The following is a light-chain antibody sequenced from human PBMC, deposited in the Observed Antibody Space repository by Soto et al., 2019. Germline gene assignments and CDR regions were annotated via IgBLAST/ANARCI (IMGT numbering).Light chain of an antibody. Sequence: DIQMTQSPSTLSASVGDRVTITCRASQSIGSWLAWYQQKPGRAPMLLIYKASSLESGVPSRFSGSGSGSEFTLTISSLQPDDFATYYCQQYDTYSTFGQGTKVEIK. CDR2: KAS. CDR1: QSIGSW. J-gene: IGKJ1*01. CDR3: QQYDTYST. V-gene: IGKV1-5*03.